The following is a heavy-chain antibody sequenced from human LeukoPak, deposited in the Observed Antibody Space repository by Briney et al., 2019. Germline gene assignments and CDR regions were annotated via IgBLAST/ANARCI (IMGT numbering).Heavy chain of an antibody. CDR2: IQYDGSEK. D-gene: IGHD3-16*02. J-gene: IGHJ4*02. Sequence: GGSLRLSCAASGLTFTFSTSGIHWVRQAPGKGLEWVAFIQYDGSEKYYADSVKGRCTTSRDNSKNTVYLQMNSLTGEDTATYYCAREGGNIEIGEFDYWGQGTLVTVSS. V-gene: IGHV3-30*02. CDR3: AREGGNIEIGEFDY. CDR1: GLTFTFSTSG.